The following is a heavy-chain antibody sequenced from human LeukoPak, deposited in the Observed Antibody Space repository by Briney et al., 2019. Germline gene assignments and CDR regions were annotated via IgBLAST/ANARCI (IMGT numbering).Heavy chain of an antibody. V-gene: IGHV1-58*01. D-gene: IGHD1-26*01. J-gene: IGHJ4*02. CDR3: AARFPTSQWELHY. CDR1: GFTFTSSA. Sequence: ASVKVSCKASGFTFTSSAVQWVRQARGQRLEWIGWIVVGSGNTNYAQKFQEGVTITRDMSTSTAYMELSSLRSEDTAVYYCAARFPTSQWELHYWGQGTLVTVSS. CDR2: IVVGSGNT.